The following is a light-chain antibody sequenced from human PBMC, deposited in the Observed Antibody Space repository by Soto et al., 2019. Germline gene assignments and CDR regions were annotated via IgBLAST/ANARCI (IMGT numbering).Light chain of an antibody. CDR3: MQGTHWPFT. CDR1: QSLVYSDGNTF. V-gene: IGKV2-30*01. CDR2: KVS. J-gene: IGKJ3*01. Sequence: DVVMTQSPLSLPVTLGQPASISCRSSQSLVYSDGNTFLTWFQQRPGQSPRRLIYKVSNRDSGVPDRFSGSGSGTDFTLKISRVEAEDVGVYYCMQGTHWPFTLGPGTKVDIK.